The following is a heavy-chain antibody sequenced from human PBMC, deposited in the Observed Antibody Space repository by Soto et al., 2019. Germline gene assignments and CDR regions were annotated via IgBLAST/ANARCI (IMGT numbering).Heavy chain of an antibody. CDR1: GGSISRSTYY. V-gene: IGHV4-39*01. CDR3: VRPGTSATTLAWFDP. Sequence: QLQLQESGPGLVKPSETLSLTCTVSGGSISRSTYYWGWIRQTPGKGLEWIGSIYYSGHTYYNPSLKSRVTISVDTSKNQFSLKLSSVTAADTAVYYCVRPGTSATTLAWFDPWGQGTLVTVSS. J-gene: IGHJ5*02. D-gene: IGHD1-1*01. CDR2: IYYSGHT.